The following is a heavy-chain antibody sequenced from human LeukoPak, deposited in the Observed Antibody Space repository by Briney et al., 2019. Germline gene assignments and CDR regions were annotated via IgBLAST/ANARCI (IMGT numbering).Heavy chain of an antibody. CDR3: ARGHPLLDY. V-gene: IGHV4-61*02. J-gene: IGHJ4*02. Sequence: SETLSLTCTDSGGSISSGSYYWSWIRQPAGKGLEWIGRIYTSGSTNYNPSLKSRVTISVDTSKNQFSLKLSSVAAADTAVYYCARGHPLLDYWGQGTLVTVSS. D-gene: IGHD2-21*02. CDR1: GGSISSGSYY. CDR2: IYTSGST.